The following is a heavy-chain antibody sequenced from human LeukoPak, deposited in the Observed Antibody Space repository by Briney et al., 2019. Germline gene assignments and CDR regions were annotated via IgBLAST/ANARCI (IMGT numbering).Heavy chain of an antibody. CDR2: INPSGGST. V-gene: IGHV1-46*01. CDR3: ARCGPSGSYYCAFDY. D-gene: IGHD1-26*01. CDR1: GYTFTSYY. Sequence: APVKVSCKASGYTFTSYYMHWVRQSPGHRLEWMGIINPSGGSTSYAQKFQGRVTMTRDTSTSTVYMELSSLRSEDTAVYFCARCGPSGSYYCAFDYWGQGTLVTVSS. J-gene: IGHJ4*02.